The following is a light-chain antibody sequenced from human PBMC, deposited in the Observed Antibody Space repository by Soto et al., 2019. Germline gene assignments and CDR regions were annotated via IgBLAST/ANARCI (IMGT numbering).Light chain of an antibody. J-gene: IGKJ5*01. V-gene: IGKV3-11*01. Sequence: IVMTPSPAPLSVSPGARATLSCCASQSVSSNLAWYQQRPGQAPRLLIYDAYNRATGIPDRFGGSRSGTEFTLTINSLEPEDFAVYYCQQRNVWPPITFGQGTRLEIK. CDR2: DAY. CDR1: QSVSSN. CDR3: QQRNVWPPIT.